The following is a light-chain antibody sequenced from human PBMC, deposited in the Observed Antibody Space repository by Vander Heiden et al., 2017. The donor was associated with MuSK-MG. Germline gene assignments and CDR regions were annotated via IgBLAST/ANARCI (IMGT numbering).Light chain of an antibody. CDR1: SGDVGAFTF. J-gene: IGLJ1*01. Sequence: QSALTQPASVSGSPGQSITISCTATSGDVGAFTFVSWFQQHPGKAPKLIIYHVTTRPSGVSDRFSGSKSGNTASLTISGLQSEDEADYYCSSYTSSTTPVFGTGTRVTV. CDR3: SSYTSSTTPV. CDR2: HVT. V-gene: IGLV2-14*01.